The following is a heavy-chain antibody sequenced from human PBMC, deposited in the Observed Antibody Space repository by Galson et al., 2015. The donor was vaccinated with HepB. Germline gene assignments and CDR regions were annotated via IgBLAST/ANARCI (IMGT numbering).Heavy chain of an antibody. Sequence: SVKVSCKASGYTFTSYAMHWVRQAPGQRLEWMGWINAGNGNTKYSQKFQGRVTITRDTSASTAYMELSSLRSEDTAVYYCARDWGYGSGSYPIDYWGQGTLVTVSS. CDR2: INAGNGNT. J-gene: IGHJ4*02. D-gene: IGHD3-10*01. CDR1: GYTFTSYA. V-gene: IGHV1-3*01. CDR3: ARDWGYGSGSYPIDY.